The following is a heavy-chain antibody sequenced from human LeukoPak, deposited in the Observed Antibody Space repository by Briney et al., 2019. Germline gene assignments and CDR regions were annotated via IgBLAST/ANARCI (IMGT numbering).Heavy chain of an antibody. J-gene: IGHJ3*02. CDR1: GYSISSGYY. CDR3: ARTMVRGVLDAFDI. Sequence: SETLSLTCTVSGYSISSGYYWGWIRQPPGKGLEWIGSIYHSGSTYYNPSLKSRVTISVDTSKNQFSLKLSSVTAADTAVYYCARTMVRGVLDAFDIWGQGTMVTVSS. D-gene: IGHD3-10*01. CDR2: IYHSGST. V-gene: IGHV4-38-2*02.